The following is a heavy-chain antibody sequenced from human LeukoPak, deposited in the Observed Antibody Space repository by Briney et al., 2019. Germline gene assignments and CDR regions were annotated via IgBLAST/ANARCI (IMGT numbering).Heavy chain of an antibody. CDR2: IYYSGST. J-gene: IGHJ4*02. D-gene: IGHD6-13*01. CDR1: GGSISSSSYY. Sequence: MPSETLSLTCTVSGGSISSSSYYWGWIRQPPGKGLEWIGSIYYSGSTYYNPSLKSRVTISVDTSKNQFSLNLSSVTAADTAVYYCAIEVPAAGMVDYWGQGTLVTVSS. CDR3: AIEVPAAGMVDY. V-gene: IGHV4-39*07.